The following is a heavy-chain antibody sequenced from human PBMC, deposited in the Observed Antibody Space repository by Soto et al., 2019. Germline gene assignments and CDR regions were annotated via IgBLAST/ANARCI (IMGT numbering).Heavy chain of an antibody. CDR3: ARVGYYDFWSNYYGMDV. J-gene: IGHJ6*02. V-gene: IGHV1-18*01. CDR2: ISAYNGNT. Sequence: GASVKVSCKASGYTFTSYGISWVRQAPGQGLEWMGWISAYNGNTNYAQKLQGRVTMTTDTSTSTAYMELRSLRSDDTAVYYCARVGYYDFWSNYYGMDVWGQGTTVTVSS. D-gene: IGHD3-3*01. CDR1: GYTFTSYG.